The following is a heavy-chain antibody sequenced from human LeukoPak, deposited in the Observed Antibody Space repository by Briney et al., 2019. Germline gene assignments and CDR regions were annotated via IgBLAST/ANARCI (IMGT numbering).Heavy chain of an antibody. CDR1: GYSVSSAFY. J-gene: IGHJ4*02. CDR2: FYHDETT. D-gene: IGHD2-15*01. Sequence: SETLSLTCSVSGYSVSSAFYRGWIRQPPGKGLEWIGSFYHDETTYYNPSLESRVTLSVDTSKRQFYLDMYSLTAADTAVYYCASAASEDYFDYWGRGALVTVSS. CDR3: ASAASEDYFDY. V-gene: IGHV4-38-2*02.